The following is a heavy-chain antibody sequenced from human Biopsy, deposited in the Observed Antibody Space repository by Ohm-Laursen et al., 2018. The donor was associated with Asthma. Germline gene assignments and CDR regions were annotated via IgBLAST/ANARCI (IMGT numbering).Heavy chain of an antibody. CDR2: ISSGSGST. J-gene: IGHJ6*02. V-gene: IGHV3-23*01. D-gene: IGHD5-12*01. Sequence: SLRLSCTASGFTVSNFAMNWVRQAPGQGLEWVSVISSGSGSTYYADSVKGRFTISRDTSMNTLYLQMNSLRAEDTAVYYCARGYSGSDRIVYYYSGLEVWGQGTTVTVSS. CDR1: GFTVSNFA. CDR3: ARGYSGSDRIVYYYSGLEV.